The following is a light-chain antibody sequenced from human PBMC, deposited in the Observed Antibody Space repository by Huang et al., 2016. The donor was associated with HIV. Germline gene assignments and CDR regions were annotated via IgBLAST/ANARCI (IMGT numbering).Light chain of an antibody. Sequence: EIVMTQSPATLSVSPGERATLSCRASQSVSSDLAWYTQKPGQPPRLLIFGASTRATGVPARFSGSGSGTEFTLTISSLQSEGFAVYYCQQYNNWPPTFGRGTKVEIK. CDR3: QQYNNWPPT. J-gene: IGKJ1*01. CDR2: GAS. V-gene: IGKV3-15*01. CDR1: QSVSSD.